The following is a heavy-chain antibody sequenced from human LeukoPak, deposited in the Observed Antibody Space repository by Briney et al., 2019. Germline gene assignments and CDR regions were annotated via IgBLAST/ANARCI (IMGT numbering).Heavy chain of an antibody. V-gene: IGHV4-39*01. D-gene: IGHD4-23*01. Sequence: SETLSLTCTVSGGSICSSSYYWGWIRKPPGKVLEWIGSISYSGSTCYNPSLKSQVTISVDTSKNQFSLKLSSVTAADTAVYYCARHGLRLFRNVDYGGNPGGAFDSLGQGGMVTDCS. J-gene: IGHJ3*02. CDR1: GGSICSSSYY. CDR2: ISYSGST. CDR3: ARHGLRLFRNVDYGGNPGGAFDS.